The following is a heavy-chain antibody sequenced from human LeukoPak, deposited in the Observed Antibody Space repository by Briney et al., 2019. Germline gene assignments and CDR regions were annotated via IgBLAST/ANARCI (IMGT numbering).Heavy chain of an antibody. CDR3: ARHTSGQPFDY. Sequence: ASVKVSCKASGYTFTGYYIHWVRQAPGQGLEWMGWINPNSGDTHYAQKFQGRVTVTSDTSISTAYMDLSRLRSDDTAVYYCARHTSGQPFDYWGQGTLVTVSS. J-gene: IGHJ4*02. V-gene: IGHV1-2*02. CDR2: INPNSGDT. D-gene: IGHD6-19*01. CDR1: GYTFTGYY.